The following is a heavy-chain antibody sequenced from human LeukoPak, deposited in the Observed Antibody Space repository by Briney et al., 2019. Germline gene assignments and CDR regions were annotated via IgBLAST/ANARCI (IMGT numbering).Heavy chain of an antibody. CDR3: ARDYGGNSAAFDI. V-gene: IGHV4-38-2*02. CDR1: GYSISSGFY. CDR2: IYHSGTT. J-gene: IGHJ3*02. Sequence: SETLSLTCIVSGYSISSGFYWGWVRQTPGEGLEWIGSIYHSGTTYYNPSLKSRVTISVDTSKNQLSLKLSSVTAADTAVYYCARDYGGNSAAFDIWGQGTMVTVSS. D-gene: IGHD4-23*01.